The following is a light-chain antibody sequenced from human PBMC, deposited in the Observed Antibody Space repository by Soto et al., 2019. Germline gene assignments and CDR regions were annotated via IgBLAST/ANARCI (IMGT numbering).Light chain of an antibody. CDR3: QQYNDWLS. CDR2: DAS. Sequence: IVMTQSPATLSVSPGERATLSCRAGQSVSSNLAWYQQKPGQAPRLLIYDASTSATGIPARFSGSGSGTEFTLTISSLQSEDFAVYYCQQYNDWLSFGPGTKVDIK. V-gene: IGKV3-15*01. J-gene: IGKJ3*01. CDR1: QSVSSN.